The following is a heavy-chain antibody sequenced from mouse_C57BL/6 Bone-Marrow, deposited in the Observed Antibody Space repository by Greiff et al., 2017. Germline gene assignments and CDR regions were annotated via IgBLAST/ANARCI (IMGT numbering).Heavy chain of an antibody. CDR2: INPYNGGT. CDR1: GYTFTDYY. CDR3: ARKKAGFAY. J-gene: IGHJ3*01. V-gene: IGHV1-19*01. Sequence: EVQLQQSGPVLVKPGASVKMSCKASGYTFTDYYMNWVKQSHGKSLEWIGVINPYNGGTSYNQKFKGKATLTVDKSSSTAYMELNSLTSDDSAVYYCARKKAGFAYWGQGTLVTVSA.